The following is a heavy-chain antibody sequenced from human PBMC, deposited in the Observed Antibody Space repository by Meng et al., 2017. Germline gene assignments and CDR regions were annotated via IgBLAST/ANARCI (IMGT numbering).Heavy chain of an antibody. CDR1: GGTFSSYA. Sequence: LVKSGAEVKKPRSSVKVACKDSGGTFSSYAISWVRQAPGQGLEWMGGIIPIFGTANYAQKFQGRVTITADKSTSTAYMELSSLRSEDTAVYYCARDKRPSSSWYGNWFDPWGQGTLVTVSS. J-gene: IGHJ5*02. CDR3: ARDKRPSSSWYGNWFDP. V-gene: IGHV1-69*06. D-gene: IGHD6-13*01. CDR2: IIPIFGTA.